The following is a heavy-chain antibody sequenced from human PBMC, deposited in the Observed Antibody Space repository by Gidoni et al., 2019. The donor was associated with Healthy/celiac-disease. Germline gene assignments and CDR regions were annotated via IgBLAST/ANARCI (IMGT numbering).Heavy chain of an antibody. J-gene: IGHJ6*02. D-gene: IGHD5-12*01. CDR3: ARKKKTDSGYDLYYYYYGMDV. V-gene: IGHV3-7*04. CDR2: KKQDGSEK. Sequence: EVQLVESGGGLVQPGGSLRLSCAASGFTFSRHWMSWVRPAPGKGLEWVANKKQDGSEKYYVDSVKGRFTISRDKAKNSLYLQMNSLRAEDTAVYYCARKKKTDSGYDLYYYYYGMDVWGQGTTVTVSS. CDR1: GFTFSRHW.